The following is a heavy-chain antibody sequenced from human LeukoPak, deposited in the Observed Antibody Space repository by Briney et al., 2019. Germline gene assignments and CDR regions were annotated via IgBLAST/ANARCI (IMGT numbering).Heavy chain of an antibody. CDR1: GFSFRNYW. CDR2: TKPDGSAE. V-gene: IGHV3-7*01. D-gene: IGHD2-15*01. CDR3: ARDGGLHTNFDY. Sequence: PGGSLRLSCAASGFSFRNYWMGWVRQAPGKGLEWVANTKPDGSAEYYADSVRGRFTASRDNANNLLYLQMNRLRAEDTAVYYCARDGGLHTNFDYWGQGTLPTVSS. J-gene: IGHJ4*02.